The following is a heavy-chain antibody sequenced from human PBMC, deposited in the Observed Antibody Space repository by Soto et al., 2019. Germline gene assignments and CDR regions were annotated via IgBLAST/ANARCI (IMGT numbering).Heavy chain of an antibody. CDR2: IDASGST. D-gene: IGHD6-13*01. J-gene: IGHJ6*02. CDR1: VVSITTYD. V-gene: IGHV4-4*07. Sequence: WESLSLSCTVSVVSITTYDCSWIRQPAWKGLEWIGRIDASGSTNYNPSLNSRVTMSIDTSKKQLSLKLTSVTAADTAIYYCARYSNNWFQKDGIDFWGQRTTVAVCS. CDR3: ARYSNNWFQKDGIDF.